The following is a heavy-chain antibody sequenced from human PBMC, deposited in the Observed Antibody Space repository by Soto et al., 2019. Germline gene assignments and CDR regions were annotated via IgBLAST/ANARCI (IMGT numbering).Heavy chain of an antibody. CDR1: GGSISCSSYY. CDR3: ARLRLGYCISTSCYGFQDAFDI. D-gene: IGHD2-2*01. J-gene: IGHJ3*02. Sequence: QLQLQESGPGLVKPSETLSLTCTVSGGSISCSSYYWGWIRQPPGKGLEWIGSIYYSGSTYYNPSLKSRVTISVDTSKNQFSLKLSSVTAADTAVYYCARLRLGYCISTSCYGFQDAFDIWGQGTMVTVSS. V-gene: IGHV4-39*01. CDR2: IYYSGST.